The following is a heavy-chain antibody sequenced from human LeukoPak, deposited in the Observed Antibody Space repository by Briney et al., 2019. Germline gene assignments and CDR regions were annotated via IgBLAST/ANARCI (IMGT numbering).Heavy chain of an antibody. CDR1: GFHFSSYI. J-gene: IGHJ6*03. V-gene: IGHV3-21*01. Sequence: GGSLRLSCAASGFHFSSYIMNWVRQAPGKGLEGVSSISRSSSYIYYADSVKGRFTISRDNAKNSLYLQMNSLKAEDTAVYYCATDSPLDDYGDFVYHYYYMDVWGKGTTVTVSS. CDR2: ISRSSSYI. CDR3: ATDSPLDDYGDFVYHYYYMDV. D-gene: IGHD4-17*01.